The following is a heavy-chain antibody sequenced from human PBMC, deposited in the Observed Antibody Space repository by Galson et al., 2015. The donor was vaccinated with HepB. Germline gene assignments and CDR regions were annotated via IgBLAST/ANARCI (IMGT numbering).Heavy chain of an antibody. V-gene: IGHV3-23*01. J-gene: IGHJ4*02. CDR2: ISGSGGST. CDR1: GFTFSDYA. D-gene: IGHD2-21*02. CDR3: AKGTAESDY. Sequence: SLRLSCAASGFTFSDYAMNWVRQAPGKGLEWVSTISGSGGSTKYADSVKGRFTISRDNSKNTLYLQVNSLRAEDTAVYYYAKGTAESDYWGQGTLVTVSS.